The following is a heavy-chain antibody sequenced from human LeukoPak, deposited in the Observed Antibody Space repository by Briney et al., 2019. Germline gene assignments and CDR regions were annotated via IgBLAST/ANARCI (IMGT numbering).Heavy chain of an antibody. Sequence: SETLSLTCTVSGGSISSYYWSWIRQPAGKGLEWIGRIYTSGSTNYNPSLKSRVTMSVDASKNQFSLKLSSVTAADTAVYYCARGPHGAYCGGDCYSFGYWGQGTLVTVSS. CDR2: IYTSGST. J-gene: IGHJ4*02. D-gene: IGHD2-21*02. CDR1: GGSISSYY. CDR3: ARGPHGAYCGGDCYSFGY. V-gene: IGHV4-4*07.